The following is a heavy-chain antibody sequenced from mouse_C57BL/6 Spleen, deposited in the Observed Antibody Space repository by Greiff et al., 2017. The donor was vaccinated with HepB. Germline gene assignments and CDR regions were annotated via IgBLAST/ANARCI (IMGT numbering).Heavy chain of an antibody. CDR3: ARDGYYPNYYAMDY. J-gene: IGHJ4*01. Sequence: QVQLQQSGPELVKPGASVKISCKASGYAFSSSWMNWVKQRPGKGLEWIGRIYPGDGDTNYNGKFKGKATLTADKSSSPAYMQLSSLTSEDSAVYFCARDGYYPNYYAMDYWGQGTSVTVSS. CDR1: GYAFSSSW. CDR2: IYPGDGDT. D-gene: IGHD2-3*01. V-gene: IGHV1-82*01.